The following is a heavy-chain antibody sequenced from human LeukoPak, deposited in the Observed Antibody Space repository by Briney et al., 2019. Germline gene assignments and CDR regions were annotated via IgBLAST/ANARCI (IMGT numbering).Heavy chain of an antibody. Sequence: PGRSLRLSCAASGFTFNNYGMQWVRQAPGKGLEWVAVIWYDGTNKYYADSVKGRFTISRDNSKNTLYLQMNSLRAEDTAVYYCARGRGYDSGTYNYAFSDYWGQGTLVTVSS. V-gene: IGHV3-33*01. J-gene: IGHJ4*02. D-gene: IGHD3-22*01. CDR2: IWYDGTNK. CDR1: GFTFNNYG. CDR3: ARGRGYDSGTYNYAFSDY.